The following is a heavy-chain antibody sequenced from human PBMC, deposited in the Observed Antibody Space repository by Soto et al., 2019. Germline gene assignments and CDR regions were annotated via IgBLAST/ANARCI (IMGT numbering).Heavy chain of an antibody. D-gene: IGHD5-18*01. J-gene: IGHJ6*02. CDR3: AREAGGYSYGTYYYYGMDV. CDR2: INPSGGST. Sequence: QVQLVQSGAEVKKPGASVKVSCKASGYTFTSYYMHWVRQAPGQGREWMGIINPSGGSTSYAQKFQGRVTMTRDTSTSTVYMELSSLRSEDTAVYYCAREAGGYSYGTYYYYGMDVWGQGTTVTVSS. CDR1: GYTFTSYY. V-gene: IGHV1-46*01.